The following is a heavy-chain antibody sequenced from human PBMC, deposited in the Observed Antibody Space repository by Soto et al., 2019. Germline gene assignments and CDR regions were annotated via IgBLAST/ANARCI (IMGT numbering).Heavy chain of an antibody. J-gene: IGHJ4*02. D-gene: IGHD1-26*01. CDR1: GFTFSSYA. V-gene: IGHV3-30-3*01. Sequence: GESLKISCAASGFTFSSYAMHWVRQAPGKGLEWVAVISYGGSNKYYADSVKGRFTISRDNSKNTLYLQMNSLRAEDTAVYYCARVEVGATFDYWGQGTLVTVSS. CDR2: ISYGGSNK. CDR3: ARVEVGATFDY.